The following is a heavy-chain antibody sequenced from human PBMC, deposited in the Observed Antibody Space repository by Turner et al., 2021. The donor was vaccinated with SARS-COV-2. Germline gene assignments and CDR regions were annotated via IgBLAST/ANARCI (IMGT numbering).Heavy chain of an antibody. J-gene: IGHJ4*02. V-gene: IGHV1-69*01. D-gene: IGHD6-13*01. CDR2: TIPIFGTA. CDR1: GGTFSTYA. Sequence: QVQLVQSGAEVKKPGSSVKVSCKASGGTFSTYAITWVRQAPGQGLGWMGGTIPIFGTANSAQRFQGKVTITADESPSTAYMELSSLRSEDTAVYYCARVGVGGSSWPKDFDYWGQGTLVTVSS. CDR3: ARVGVGGSSWPKDFDY.